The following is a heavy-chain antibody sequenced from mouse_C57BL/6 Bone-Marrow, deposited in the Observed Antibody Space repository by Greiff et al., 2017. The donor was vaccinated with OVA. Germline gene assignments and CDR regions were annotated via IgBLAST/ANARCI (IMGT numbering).Heavy chain of an antibody. CDR2: IYPRSGNT. Sequence: QVQLQQSGAELARPGASVKLSCKASGYTFTSYGIRWVKQRPGQGLEWIGEIYPRSGNTYYTEKFKGKATLTADKSSSTAYMELRSLTSEDSAVYFCAIGPLLITTVGWYFDVWGTGTTVTVSS. CDR3: AIGPLLITTVGWYFDV. J-gene: IGHJ1*03. V-gene: IGHV1-81*01. D-gene: IGHD1-1*01. CDR1: GYTFTSYG.